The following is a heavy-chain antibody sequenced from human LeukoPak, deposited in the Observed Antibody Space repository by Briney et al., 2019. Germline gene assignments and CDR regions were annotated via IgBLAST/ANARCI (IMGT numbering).Heavy chain of an antibody. D-gene: IGHD2-15*01. CDR2: INPSGGST. J-gene: IGHJ4*02. V-gene: IGHV1-46*01. CDR1: GYTFTSYY. CDR3: ARAVRIVVVVAAQTYFDY. Sequence: ASVKVSCKASGYTFTSYYMHWVRQAPGQGLEWMGIINPSGGSTSYAQKFQGRVTMTRDTSTSTVYMELSSLRSEDTAVYYRARAVRIVVVVAAQTYFDYWGQGTLVTVSS.